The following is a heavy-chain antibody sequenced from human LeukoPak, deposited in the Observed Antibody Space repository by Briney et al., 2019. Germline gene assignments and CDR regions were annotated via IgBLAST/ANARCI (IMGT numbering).Heavy chain of an antibody. CDR3: AKATRSSLVASFDV. CDR2: LTNDGTYI. D-gene: IGHD2-8*02. Sequence: GGSLRLSCAASGFTFSDFSMNWVRQAPGKGLEWVSSLTNDGTYIYHADSVKGRFTISRDNAKNSLYLQMNSLRAEDTALYYCAKATRSSLVASFDVWGQGTMVTVSS. CDR1: GFTFSDFS. J-gene: IGHJ3*01. V-gene: IGHV3-21*04.